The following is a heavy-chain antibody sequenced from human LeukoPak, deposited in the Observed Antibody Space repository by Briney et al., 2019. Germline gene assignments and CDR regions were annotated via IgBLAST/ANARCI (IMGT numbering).Heavy chain of an antibody. J-gene: IGHJ4*02. Sequence: GGSLRLSCAASGLTFDAYAMPWGRRSAGKGLEAVSGISLNSGSIGYADSVKGRFRISRDNAKNPLYLQMNSLRAEDTAMYYCARSAFWSSYGFDYWGQGTLVTVSS. CDR3: ARSAFWSSYGFDY. CDR2: ISLNSGSI. D-gene: IGHD3-3*01. V-gene: IGHV3-9*01. CDR1: GLTFDAYA.